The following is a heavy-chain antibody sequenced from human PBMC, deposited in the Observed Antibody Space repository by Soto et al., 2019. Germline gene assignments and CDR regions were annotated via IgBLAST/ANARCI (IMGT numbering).Heavy chain of an antibody. J-gene: IGHJ6*02. CDR3: VKDRDSNSWPSRDV. V-gene: IGHV1-18*01. D-gene: IGHD3-22*01. CDR2: ISPKSGSI. CDR1: GYTFTRNG. Sequence: GASVKVSCKTSGYTFTRNGISWVRQAPGQGLEWMGWISPKSGSIKYAQKFQGRVIMTTDTSTSTAYMELRSLRPDDTAVYYCVKDRDSNSWPSRDVWGPGTTVTVSS.